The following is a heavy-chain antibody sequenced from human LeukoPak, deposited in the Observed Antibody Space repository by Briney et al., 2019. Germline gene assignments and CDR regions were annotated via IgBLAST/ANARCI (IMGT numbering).Heavy chain of an antibody. CDR3: ATMVRGVDIDY. D-gene: IGHD3-10*01. CDR1: GGTFSSYA. J-gene: IGHJ4*02. V-gene: IGHV1-24*01. Sequence: ASVKVSCKASGGTFSSYAISWVRQAPGQGLEWMGGFDPEDGETIYAQKFQGRVTMTEDTSTDTAYMELSSLRSEDTAVYYCATMVRGVDIDYWGQGTLVTVSS. CDR2: FDPEDGET.